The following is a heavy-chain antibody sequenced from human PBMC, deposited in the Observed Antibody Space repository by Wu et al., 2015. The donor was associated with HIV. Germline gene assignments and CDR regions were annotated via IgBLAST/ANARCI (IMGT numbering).Heavy chain of an antibody. D-gene: IGHD3-10*01. CDR2: LIPMFGTP. CDR1: GGTFSSYT. Sequence: QVQVVQSGAELKKPGSSVKVSCKASGGTFSSYTINWVRQAPGQGLEWMGRLIPMFGTPNYAQKFQGRVTITADESTSTAYMEVNSLRSEDTAVYYCARGQSYYYFDYWGQGTLVTVSS. CDR3: ARGQSYYYFDY. J-gene: IGHJ4*02. V-gene: IGHV1-69*13.